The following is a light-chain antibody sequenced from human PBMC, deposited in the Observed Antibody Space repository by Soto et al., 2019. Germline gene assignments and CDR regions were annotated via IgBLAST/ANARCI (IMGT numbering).Light chain of an antibody. Sequence: QSALTQPASVSGSPGQSITISCTGTSSDVGGNKYVSWYQQYPGKAPKLMICDVSNRPSGVSNRFSGSKSGNTASLTISGLQVVDDATEYCGVFTGTIYDFVTGTKVTVL. J-gene: IGLJ1*01. CDR1: SSDVGGNKY. CDR3: GVFTGTIYD. CDR2: DVS. V-gene: IGLV2-14*01.